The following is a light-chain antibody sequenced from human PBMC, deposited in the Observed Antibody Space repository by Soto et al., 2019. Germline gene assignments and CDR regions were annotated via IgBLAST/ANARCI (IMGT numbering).Light chain of an antibody. Sequence: DIQMTQSPSTLSASIGDRVTITCRASQSISNWLAWLQQKPGEAPKLLIYDASALPRGVPSRFSGSGSGTKFTLTIASLQPDDFATYYCQQYETFSGTFGPGTKVDNK. J-gene: IGKJ1*01. CDR1: QSISNW. CDR2: DAS. V-gene: IGKV1-5*01. CDR3: QQYETFSGT.